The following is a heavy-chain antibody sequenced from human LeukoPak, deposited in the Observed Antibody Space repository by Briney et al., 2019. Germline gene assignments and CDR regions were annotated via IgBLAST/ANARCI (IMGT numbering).Heavy chain of an antibody. Sequence: ASVKVSCKASGYTFTGYYMHWVRQAPGQGLEWMGIINPSGGGTSYAQKFQGRVTMTRDTSTSTVYMELSTLRSEDTALYYWARGYCSGATCYFDYWGQGTLVTVSS. J-gene: IGHJ4*02. CDR3: ARGYCSGATCYFDY. D-gene: IGHD2-15*01. CDR1: GYTFTGYY. V-gene: IGHV1-46*01. CDR2: INPSGGGT.